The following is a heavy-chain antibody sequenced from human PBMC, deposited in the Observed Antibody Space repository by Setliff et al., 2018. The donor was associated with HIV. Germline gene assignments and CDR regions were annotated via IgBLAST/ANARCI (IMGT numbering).Heavy chain of an antibody. J-gene: IGHJ6*02. CDR2: IKQDGSEI. CDR1: GLIFGDYA. Sequence: PGGSLRLSCTSSGLIFGDYAMSWVRQAPGKGLEWVANIKQDGSEIHYVDSVKGRFTISRGNAKNSLYLQMNSLRAEDTAVYYCARDDPPREDSSSPVLFYSGMDVWGQGTPVTVSS. D-gene: IGHD6-6*01. V-gene: IGHV3-7*01. CDR3: ARDDPPREDSSSPVLFYSGMDV.